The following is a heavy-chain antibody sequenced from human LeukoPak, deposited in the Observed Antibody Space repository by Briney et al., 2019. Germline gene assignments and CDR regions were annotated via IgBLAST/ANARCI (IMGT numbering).Heavy chain of an antibody. CDR1: GGSISSYY. J-gene: IGHJ6*03. V-gene: IGHV4-59*01. CDR3: AXXXXXXXXXXXXYYYYYYMDV. Sequence: SETLSLTCTVSGGSISSYYWSWIRQPPGKGLEWIGYIYYSGSTNYNPSLKSRVTISVDTSKNQFSLKLSSVTAADTAVYYCAXXXXXXXXXXXXYYYYYYMDVWGKGTTVTVSS. CDR2: IYYSGST.